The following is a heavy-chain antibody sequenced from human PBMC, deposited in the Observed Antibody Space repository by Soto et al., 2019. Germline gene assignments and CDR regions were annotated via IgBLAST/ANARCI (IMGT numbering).Heavy chain of an antibody. CDR2: ISYDGSNK. Sequence: QGKLVESGGGVVQPGRSLRLSCAASGYTFSRYGMHWVRQAPGKGLEWVAVISYDGSNKYYADSVKGRFTISRDNSKNTLYLQMNSLRAEDTAVYYCATPQGGWYPPFDYWGQGTLVTVSS. V-gene: IGHV3-30*03. J-gene: IGHJ4*02. CDR3: ATPQGGWYPPFDY. CDR1: GYTFSRYG. D-gene: IGHD6-19*01.